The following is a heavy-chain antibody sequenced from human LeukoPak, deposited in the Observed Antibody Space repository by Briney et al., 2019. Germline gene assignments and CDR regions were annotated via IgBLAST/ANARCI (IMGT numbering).Heavy chain of an antibody. CDR1: GGSISSRSYY. CDR3: ARERGYSGYVHFDY. Sequence: AETLSLTCTVSGGSISSRSYYWGWIRQPPGKGLEWLGRSYYSGSTCYIPPLTSRVTISVDTSNNQFSLKLSSVTAADTAVYYCARERGYSGYVHFDYWGQGTLVTVSS. CDR2: SYYSGST. D-gene: IGHD5-12*01. V-gene: IGHV4-39*02. J-gene: IGHJ4*02.